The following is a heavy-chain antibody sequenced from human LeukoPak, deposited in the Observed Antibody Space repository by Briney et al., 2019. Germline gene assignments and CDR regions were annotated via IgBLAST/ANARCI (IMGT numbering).Heavy chain of an antibody. D-gene: IGHD3-10*01. CDR2: ISYDGSNK. CDR1: GFTFSSYG. J-gene: IGHJ4*02. CDR3: ARDGRAGYYGSGSYFRH. V-gene: IGHV3-30*03. Sequence: GRSLRLSCAASGFTFSSYGMHWVRQAPGKGLEWVAVISYDGSNKYYADSVKGRFTISRDNSKNTLYLQMNSLRAEDTAVYYCARDGRAGYYGSGSYFRHWGQGTLVTVSS.